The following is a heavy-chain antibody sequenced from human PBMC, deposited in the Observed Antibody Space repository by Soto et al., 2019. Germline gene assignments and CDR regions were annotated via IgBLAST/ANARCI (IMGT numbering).Heavy chain of an antibody. Sequence: SETLSLTCAVYGGSFSGYYWSWTRQPPGKGLEWIGEINHSGSTNYNPSLKSRVTISVDTSKNQFSLKLSSVTAADTAVYYCARGHQLLQGGYYYYGMDVWGQGTTVTVSS. V-gene: IGHV4-34*01. CDR3: ARGHQLLQGGYYYYGMDV. J-gene: IGHJ6*02. D-gene: IGHD2-2*01. CDR2: INHSGST. CDR1: GGSFSGYY.